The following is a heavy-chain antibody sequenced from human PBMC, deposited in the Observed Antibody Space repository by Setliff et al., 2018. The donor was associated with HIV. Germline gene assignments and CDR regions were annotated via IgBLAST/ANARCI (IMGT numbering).Heavy chain of an antibody. CDR3: AALSLRTNAVYGIISTRFDP. D-gene: IGHD2-8*01. Sequence: LSLSCAASGFTFHDYAMHWVRQVPGKGLEWVSGISWNSDTMAYADSVKGRFTISRDNAKNSLYLQMNSLRADDTAVYYCAALSLRTNAVYGIISTRFDPWGQGTLVTVSS. CDR1: GFTFHDYA. CDR2: ISWNSDTM. V-gene: IGHV3-9*01. J-gene: IGHJ5*02.